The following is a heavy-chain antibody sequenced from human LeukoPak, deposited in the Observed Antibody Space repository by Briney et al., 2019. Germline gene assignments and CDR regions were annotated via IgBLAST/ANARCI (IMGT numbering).Heavy chain of an antibody. Sequence: GGSLRLSCAASGFTFSSYAMSWVRQAPGKGLEWVSAISGSGGSTYYADSVKGRFTISRDNSKNTLYLQRNSLRAEDTAVYYCAKEWGSYDFWSGYTYYFDYWGQGTLVTVSS. CDR2: ISGSGGST. D-gene: IGHD3-3*01. CDR3: AKEWGSYDFWSGYTYYFDY. J-gene: IGHJ4*02. CDR1: GFTFSSYA. V-gene: IGHV3-23*01.